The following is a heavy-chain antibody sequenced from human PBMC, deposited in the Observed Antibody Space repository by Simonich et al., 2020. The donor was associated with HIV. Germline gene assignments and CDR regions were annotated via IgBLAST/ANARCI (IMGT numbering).Heavy chain of an antibody. CDR3: ARLTAGGLGEYFQH. V-gene: IGHV4-34*01. CDR2: INHSGST. Sequence: QVQLQQWGAGLLKPSETLFLTCAVYGGFISGYYWSWIRQPPGKGREWIGEINHSGSTNYNPALKSRVTISVDTSKNQFSLKLSSVTAADTAVYYCARLTAGGLGEYFQHWGQGTLVTVSS. J-gene: IGHJ1*01. D-gene: IGHD6-13*01. CDR1: GGFISGYY.